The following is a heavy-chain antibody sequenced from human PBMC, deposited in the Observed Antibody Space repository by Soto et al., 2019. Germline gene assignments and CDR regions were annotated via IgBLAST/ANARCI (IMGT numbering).Heavy chain of an antibody. CDR1: GFTFSSNA. V-gene: IGHV3-23*01. D-gene: IGHD2-15*01. J-gene: IGHJ4*02. Sequence: EVQLLESGGGLGQPGGSLRLSCAASGFTFSSNAMSWVRQAPGKGLEWVSGISSSGGSTYYADSVKGRFTISRDNSKNMLYLQMNNLRAEDTAVYYCAKAQGGSYFDYWGQGTLVTVSS. CDR3: AKAQGGSYFDY. CDR2: ISSSGGST.